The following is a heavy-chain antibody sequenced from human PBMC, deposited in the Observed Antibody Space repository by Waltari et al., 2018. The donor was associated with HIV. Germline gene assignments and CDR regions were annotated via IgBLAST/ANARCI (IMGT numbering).Heavy chain of an antibody. CDR3: ARVGSSWDKGAFDI. D-gene: IGHD6-13*01. CDR1: GYSICSGYY. V-gene: IGHV4-38-2*01. Sequence: QVQLQESGPGLVKPSETLSLTCAVSGYSICSGYYWGWIRQPPGKGLEWIGSIYHRGSTYYNPSLKSRVTISVDTSKNQFSLKLSSVTAADTAVYYCARVGSSWDKGAFDIWGQGTMVTVSS. J-gene: IGHJ3*02. CDR2: IYHRGST.